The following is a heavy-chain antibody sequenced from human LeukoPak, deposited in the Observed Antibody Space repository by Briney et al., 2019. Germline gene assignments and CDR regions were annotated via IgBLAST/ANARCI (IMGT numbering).Heavy chain of an antibody. V-gene: IGHV4-34*01. Sequence: SETLSLTCAVYGGSFSGYYWSWIRQPPGKGLEWIGEINHSGSTNYNPSLKSRVTISVDTSKNQFSLKLSSVTAADTAVYYCARQVAGYSSSWYRVGDAFDIWGQGTMVNVSS. J-gene: IGHJ3*02. CDR3: ARQVAGYSSSWYRVGDAFDI. CDR2: INHSGST. D-gene: IGHD6-13*01. CDR1: GGSFSGYY.